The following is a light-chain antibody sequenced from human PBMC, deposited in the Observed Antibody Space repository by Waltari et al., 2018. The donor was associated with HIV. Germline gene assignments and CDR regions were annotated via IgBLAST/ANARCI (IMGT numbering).Light chain of an antibody. CDR2: QDS. J-gene: IGLJ2*01. Sequence: SYELTQPPSVAVSPGPPARSTCPGAQLGDKYACWYQQKPGPSPVLVIYQDSERPSGIPERFSGSNSGNTATLTISGTQAMDEANYYCQAWDGSTVVFGGGTKLTVL. V-gene: IGLV3-1*01. CDR3: QAWDGSTVV. CDR1: QLGDKY.